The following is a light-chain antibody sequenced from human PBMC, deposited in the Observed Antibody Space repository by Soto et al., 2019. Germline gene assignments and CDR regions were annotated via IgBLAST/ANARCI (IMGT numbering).Light chain of an antibody. CDR3: SSYTSTNTWV. Sequence: QSALTQPASVSGSPGQSITISCTGTSSDVGGHNYVSWYQQHPGKAPKFMIFEVSNRPSGVSNRFSGSKSGKTASLTIPGLQAEDEADYYCSSYTSTNTWVFGGGTQLTVL. V-gene: IGLV2-14*01. CDR2: EVS. CDR1: SSDVGGHNY. J-gene: IGLJ3*02.